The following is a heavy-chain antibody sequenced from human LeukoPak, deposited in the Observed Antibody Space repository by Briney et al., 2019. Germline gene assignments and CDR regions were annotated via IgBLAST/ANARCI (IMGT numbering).Heavy chain of an antibody. CDR2: ISYDGSNK. Sequence: GGSLRLSCAASGFTFSGYPIHWVRQAPGKGLEWVAVISYDGSNKYYADSVKGRFTISRDNSKNTLYLQMNSLRAEDTAVYYCARGEGVAPDYWGQGTLVTVSS. V-gene: IGHV3-30*14. CDR3: ARGEGVAPDY. CDR1: GFTFSGYP. J-gene: IGHJ4*02. D-gene: IGHD5-12*01.